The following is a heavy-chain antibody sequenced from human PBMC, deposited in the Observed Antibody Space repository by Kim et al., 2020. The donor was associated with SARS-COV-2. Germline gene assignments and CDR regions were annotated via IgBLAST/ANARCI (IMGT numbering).Heavy chain of an antibody. CDR2: ISYDETNK. Sequence: GGSLRLSCAASGFTFNSFDMHWVRQAPGKGLEWVAVISYDETNKYYADSVKGRFTISRDNSKNTLYLQMNSLRAEDTAVYYCAKEHSTSSSLDYWGQGTLVTVSS. V-gene: IGHV3-30*18. J-gene: IGHJ4*02. D-gene: IGHD6-6*01. CDR3: AKEHSTSSSLDY. CDR1: GFTFNSFD.